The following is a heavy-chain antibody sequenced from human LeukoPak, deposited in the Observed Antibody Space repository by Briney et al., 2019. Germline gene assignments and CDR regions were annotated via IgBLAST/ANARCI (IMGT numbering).Heavy chain of an antibody. CDR1: GFTFDDYG. Sequence: GGSLRLSCAASGFTFDDYGMSWVRQAPGKGLEWVSGINWNGGSTGYADSVKGRFTISRDNAKNSLYLQMNSLRAEDTALYYCAREGRYCSGGSCLDCWGQGTLVTVSS. CDR2: INWNGGST. CDR3: AREGRYCSGGSCLDC. D-gene: IGHD2-15*01. J-gene: IGHJ4*02. V-gene: IGHV3-20*04.